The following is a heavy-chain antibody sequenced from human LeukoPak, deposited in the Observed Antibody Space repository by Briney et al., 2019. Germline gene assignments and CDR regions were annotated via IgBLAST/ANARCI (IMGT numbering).Heavy chain of an antibody. CDR3: ARGRAAAGISV. V-gene: IGHV4-59*01. D-gene: IGHD6-13*01. J-gene: IGHJ4*02. CDR2: IYYSGST. CDR1: GGSIRSYY. Sequence: SETLSLTCTVSGGSIRSYYWSWIRQPPGKGLEWIGYIYYSGSTIYNPSLKRRVTISVDTSKNQISLKLSSVTAADTAVYYCARGRAAAGISVWGQGTLVTVSS.